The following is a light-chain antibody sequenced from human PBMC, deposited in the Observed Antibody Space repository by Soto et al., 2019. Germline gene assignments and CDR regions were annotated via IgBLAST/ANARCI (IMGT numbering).Light chain of an antibody. Sequence: DIQMTHSPSTLSASVGDRVTITCRASQGISSWLAWYQQKPGKAPKLLIYDASSLESGVPSRSSGSGSGTEFTPTISSLQPDDFATYYCQQYNSYWTFGQGTKV. CDR1: QGISSW. CDR2: DAS. J-gene: IGKJ1*01. V-gene: IGKV1-5*01. CDR3: QQYNSYWT.